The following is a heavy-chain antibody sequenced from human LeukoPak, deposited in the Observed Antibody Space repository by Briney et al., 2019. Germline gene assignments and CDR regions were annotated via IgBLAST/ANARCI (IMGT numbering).Heavy chain of an antibody. Sequence: SETLSLTCAVYGGSFSGYYWSWIRQPPGKGLEWIGEINHSGSTNYNPSLKSRVTISVDTSKNQFSLKLSSVTAADTAVYYCARRRGGITMVRGKNWFDPWGQGTLVTVSS. D-gene: IGHD3-10*01. CDR2: INHSGST. V-gene: IGHV4-34*01. J-gene: IGHJ5*02. CDR3: ARRRGGITMVRGKNWFDP. CDR1: GGSFSGYY.